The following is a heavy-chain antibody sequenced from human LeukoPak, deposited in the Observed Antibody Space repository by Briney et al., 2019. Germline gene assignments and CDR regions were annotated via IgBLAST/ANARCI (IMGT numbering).Heavy chain of an antibody. Sequence: PSETLSLTCTVPGGSISSYYWSWIRQPAGKGLEWIGRIYTSGSTNYNPSLKSRVTMSVDTSKNQFSLKLSSVTAADTAVYYCATEGNYGDYNFGYFDYWGQGTLVTVSS. CDR2: IYTSGST. CDR3: ATEGNYGDYNFGYFDY. V-gene: IGHV4-4*07. CDR1: GGSISSYY. J-gene: IGHJ4*02. D-gene: IGHD4-17*01.